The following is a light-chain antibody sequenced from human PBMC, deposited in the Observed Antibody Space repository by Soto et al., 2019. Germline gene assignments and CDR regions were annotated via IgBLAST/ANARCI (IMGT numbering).Light chain of an antibody. CDR2: GAS. V-gene: IGKV3-20*01. Sequence: EIVLTQSPGTLSLSPGERATLSCRASQSVSSNFLAWYQQKPGQAPRLLIYGASSRATGIPDRFSGSGSGTDFTRTISRLEPEDVAVYYCQQYDSSPLTFGGGTKVEIK. CDR3: QQYDSSPLT. J-gene: IGKJ4*01. CDR1: QSVSSNF.